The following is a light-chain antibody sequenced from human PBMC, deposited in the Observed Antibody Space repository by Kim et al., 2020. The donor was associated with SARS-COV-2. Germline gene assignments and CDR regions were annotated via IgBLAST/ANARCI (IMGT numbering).Light chain of an antibody. J-gene: IGKJ1*01. Sequence: VVTQSPGTLSLSPGERATLSCRASQSVSGIYLAWYQQKRGQAPRLLIYSASTRATGIPDRFSGSGSGTDFTLTSNRLEPEDFAVYYCQQLGDSPRTFGQGTQVDIK. CDR3: QQLGDSPRT. CDR2: SAS. CDR1: QSVSGIY. V-gene: IGKV3-20*01.